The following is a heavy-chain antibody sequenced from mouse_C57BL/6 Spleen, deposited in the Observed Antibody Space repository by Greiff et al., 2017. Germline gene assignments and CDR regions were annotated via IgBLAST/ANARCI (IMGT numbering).Heavy chain of an antibody. V-gene: IGHV1-26*01. CDR1: GYTFTDYY. CDR3: ARFLPHYYCSRGYAMDY. J-gene: IGHJ4*01. Sequence: VQLQQSGPELVKPGASVKISCKASGYTFTDYYMNWVKQSHGKSLEWIGDINPNNGGTSYNQKFKGKATLTVDKSSSTAYMELRSLTSEDSAVYYCARFLPHYYCSRGYAMDYWGQGTSVTVSS. CDR2: INPNNGGT. D-gene: IGHD1-1*01.